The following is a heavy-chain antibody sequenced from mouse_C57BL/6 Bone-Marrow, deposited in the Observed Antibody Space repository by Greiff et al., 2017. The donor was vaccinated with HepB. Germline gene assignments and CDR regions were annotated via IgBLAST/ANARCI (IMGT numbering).Heavy chain of an antibody. CDR1: GYTFTSYW. J-gene: IGHJ3*01. CDR2: IYPGSGST. Sequence: VQLQQPGAELVKPGASVKMSCKASGYTFTSYWITWVKQRPGQGLEWIGDIYPGSGSTNYNEKFKSKATLTVDTSSSTAYMQLSSLTSEDSAVYYCARFPYSNYVGWFAYWGQGTLVTVSA. V-gene: IGHV1-55*01. D-gene: IGHD2-5*01. CDR3: ARFPYSNYVGWFAY.